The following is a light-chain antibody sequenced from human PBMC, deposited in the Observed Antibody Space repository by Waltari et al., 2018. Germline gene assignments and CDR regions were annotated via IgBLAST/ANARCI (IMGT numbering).Light chain of an antibody. CDR2: EVH. J-gene: IGLJ2*01. CDR1: SSDVGGYDL. CDR3: TSYAGSNNLP. Sequence: QSALTQPPSASGSLGQSVAISCTGTSSDVGGYDLVSWYQQPPGQAPKLIIYEVHQRPSGVPDRFSGSKYGNTASLTVSGLQAEDEADYYCTSYAGSNNLPFGGGTKLTVL. V-gene: IGLV2-8*01.